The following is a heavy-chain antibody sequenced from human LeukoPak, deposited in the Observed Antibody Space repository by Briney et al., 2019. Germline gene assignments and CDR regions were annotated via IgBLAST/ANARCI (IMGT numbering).Heavy chain of an antibody. CDR3: ARDRVGIAVAEEGWFDP. Sequence: GRSLRLSCAASGFTFSSYGMHWVRQAPGKGLEWVAVISYDGSNKYYADSVKGRFTISRDNSKNTLYLQMNSLRAEDTAVYYCARDRVGIAVAEEGWFDPWGQGTLVTVSS. CDR2: ISYDGSNK. D-gene: IGHD6-19*01. CDR1: GFTFSSYG. V-gene: IGHV3-30*03. J-gene: IGHJ5*02.